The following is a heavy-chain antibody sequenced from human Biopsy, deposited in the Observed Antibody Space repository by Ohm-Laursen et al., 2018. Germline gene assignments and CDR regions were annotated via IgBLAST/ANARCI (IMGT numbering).Heavy chain of an antibody. J-gene: IGHJ2*01. CDR1: GGSIISYY. D-gene: IGHD3-22*01. V-gene: IGHV4-59*01. CDR3: ARDRGYYSDGTVPGYFDL. Sequence: SDTLSLTCSVSGGSIISYYWSWIRQPPGKGLEWIGYVYYTGSTDYNPSLQSRVTISVDTSKNHFSLRLRSVTPADTAIYYCARDRGYYSDGTVPGYFDLWGRGTLVTVSS. CDR2: VYYTGST.